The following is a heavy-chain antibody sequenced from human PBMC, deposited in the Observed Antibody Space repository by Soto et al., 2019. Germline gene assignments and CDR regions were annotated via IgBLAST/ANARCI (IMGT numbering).Heavy chain of an antibody. J-gene: IGHJ4*02. D-gene: IGHD3-22*01. CDR2: IYHSGST. CDR3: ARDSPYYYDSSGYYPFDY. Sequence: SETLSLTCAVSGYSISSGYYWGWIRQPPGKGLEWIGSIYHSGSTYYNPSLKSRVTISVDTSKNQFSLKLSSVTAADTAVYYCARDSPYYYDSSGYYPFDYWGQGTLVTVSS. CDR1: GYSISSGYY. V-gene: IGHV4-38-2*02.